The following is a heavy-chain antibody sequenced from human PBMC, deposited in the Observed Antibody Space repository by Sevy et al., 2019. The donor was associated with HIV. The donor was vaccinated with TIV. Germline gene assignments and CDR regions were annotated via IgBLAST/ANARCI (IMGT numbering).Heavy chain of an antibody. CDR1: GGSISAYY. D-gene: IGHD5-12*01. CDR2: IHYSGIT. CDR3: ARAPPVRSGDDSLNWFAP. Sequence: SETLSLTCTVSGGSISAYYWSWIRQPPGKGLEWIGYIHYSGITKYNPSLDSRVTISVDTSKNQFSLRLSSVTAADTAVYYCARAPPVRSGDDSLNWFAPWGQGTLVTVSS. V-gene: IGHV4-59*01. J-gene: IGHJ5*02.